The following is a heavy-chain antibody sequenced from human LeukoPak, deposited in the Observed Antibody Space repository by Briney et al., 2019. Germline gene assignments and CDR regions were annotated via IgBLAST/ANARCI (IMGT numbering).Heavy chain of an antibody. D-gene: IGHD6-19*01. V-gene: IGHV3-23*01. CDR3: AKGLSSGWNLKGSDY. CDR2: ISGSGGNT. Sequence: GGSLRFSCAASGFTFNSYAISWVRQAPGKGQELVTSISGSGGNTFYEDSVKGRFTVSRDNSRDNSKNTLYLQTNNLRAEDTAVYYCAKGLSSGWNLKGSDYWGQGTLVTVSS. CDR1: GFTFNSYA. J-gene: IGHJ4*02.